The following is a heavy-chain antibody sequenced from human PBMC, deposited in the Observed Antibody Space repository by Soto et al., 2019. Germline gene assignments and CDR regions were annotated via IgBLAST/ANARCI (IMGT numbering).Heavy chain of an antibody. CDR2: ISAHNGNT. V-gene: IGHV1-18*01. Sequence: QIHLVQSGAEVKKPGASVKVSCKGSGYGFTTYGITWVRQAPGQGLEWMAWISAHNGNTNYAQKLQGRVTVTRDTSTSRAYMELRSQRSDDTAVYYCARGRYGDYWGQGALVTVSS. CDR1: GYGFTTYG. D-gene: IGHD1-1*01. J-gene: IGHJ4*02. CDR3: ARGRYGDY.